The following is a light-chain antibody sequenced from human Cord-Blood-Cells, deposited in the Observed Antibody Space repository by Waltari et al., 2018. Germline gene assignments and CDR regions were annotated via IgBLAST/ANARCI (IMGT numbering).Light chain of an antibody. Sequence: DIQMTQSPSSLSASVGDRVTITCRANQGISNSLAWYQQKPRKAPKLLLYAASRLESGVPSRFSGSGSGTDYTLTISSLQPEDFATYYCQQYYSTPLYTFGQGTKLEIK. CDR2: AAS. CDR3: QQYYSTPLYT. V-gene: IGKV1-NL1*01. CDR1: QGISNS. J-gene: IGKJ2*01.